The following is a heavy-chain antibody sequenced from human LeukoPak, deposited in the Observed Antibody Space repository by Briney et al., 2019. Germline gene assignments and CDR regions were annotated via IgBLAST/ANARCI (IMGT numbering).Heavy chain of an antibody. V-gene: IGHV3-30-3*01. D-gene: IGHD5-18*01. Sequence: GRSLRLSCAASGFTFSDYAIHWVRQAPGKGLEWLAVMSYDGSNKYYTDSVKGRFTVSRDNSKNTLYLQMNSLRVEDTAVYFCSRGSSPAGLYGYGYWGQGTLVTVSS. CDR1: GFTFSDYA. CDR3: SRGSSPAGLYGYGY. CDR2: MSYDGSNK. J-gene: IGHJ4*02.